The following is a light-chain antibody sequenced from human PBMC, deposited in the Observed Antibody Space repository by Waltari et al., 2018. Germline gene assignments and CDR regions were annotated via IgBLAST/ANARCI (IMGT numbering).Light chain of an antibody. CDR3: GSFISSTTGI. Sequence: QSALTQPDSVSGSPGQSITISCTGTSSDVGGYKYVSWYQQYPGKAPKVIIYDAINRPSGVSNRFSGSKSGHSASLTISGLQAEDEADYYCGSFISSTTGIFGGGTRLTVL. J-gene: IGLJ2*01. CDR1: SSDVGGYKY. CDR2: DAI. V-gene: IGLV2-14*03.